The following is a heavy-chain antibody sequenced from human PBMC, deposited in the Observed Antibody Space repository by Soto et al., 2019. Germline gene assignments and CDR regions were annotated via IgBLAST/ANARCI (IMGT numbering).Heavy chain of an antibody. CDR2: LGLIPRHT. CDR1: GSTFTSSV. CDR3: AAYADGPYRPPYDY. V-gene: IGHV3-23*01. J-gene: IGHJ4*02. Sequence: GGSLRLSCAASGSTFTSSVMAWVRRPRGRGLEWISSLGLIPRHTFYADSVKGRFTISRDDSRTTLYLQMTGLTFDDTAVYYCAAYADGPYRPPYDYWGQGTQVTVSS. D-gene: IGHD3-16*02.